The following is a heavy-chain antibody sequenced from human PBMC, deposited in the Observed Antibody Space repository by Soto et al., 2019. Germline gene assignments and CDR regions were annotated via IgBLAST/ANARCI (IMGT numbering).Heavy chain of an antibody. CDR3: AKSPPSGDMTTVTTYDY. CDR1: GFTFSSYA. CDR2: ISGSGGST. J-gene: IGHJ4*02. Sequence: GGSLRLSCAASGFTFSSYAMSWVRQAPGKGLEWVSAISGSGGSTYYADSVKGRFTISRDNSKNTLYLQMNSLRAEDTAVYYCAKSPPSGDMTTVTTYDYWGQGTLVTVSS. D-gene: IGHD4-17*01. V-gene: IGHV3-23*01.